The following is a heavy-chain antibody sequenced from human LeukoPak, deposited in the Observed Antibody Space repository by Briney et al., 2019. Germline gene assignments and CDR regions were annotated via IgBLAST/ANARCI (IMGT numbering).Heavy chain of an antibody. V-gene: IGHV3-30-3*01. CDR3: AKDRYFGSGSPTRHYYGMDV. Sequence: GGSLRLSCAASGFTFSSYAMHWVRQAPGKGLEWVAVISYDGSNKYYADSVKGRFTISRDNSKSTLYLQMNSLRAEDTAVYYCAKDRYFGSGSPTRHYYGMDVWGQGTTVTVSS. J-gene: IGHJ6*02. CDR2: ISYDGSNK. D-gene: IGHD3-10*01. CDR1: GFTFSSYA.